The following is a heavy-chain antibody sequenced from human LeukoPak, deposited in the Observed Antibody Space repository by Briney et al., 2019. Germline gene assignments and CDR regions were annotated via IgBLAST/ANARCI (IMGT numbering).Heavy chain of an antibody. CDR3: AKDPRARSGSYYDY. D-gene: IGHD1-26*01. V-gene: IGHV3-30*02. Sequence: GGSLRLSCAASGFTFSSYGMHWVRQAPGKGLEWVAFIRYDGSNKYYADSVKGRFTISRDNSKNTLLLQMNSLRAEDTAVYYCAKDPRARSGSYYDYWGQGTLVTVSS. J-gene: IGHJ4*02. CDR1: GFTFSSYG. CDR2: IRYDGSNK.